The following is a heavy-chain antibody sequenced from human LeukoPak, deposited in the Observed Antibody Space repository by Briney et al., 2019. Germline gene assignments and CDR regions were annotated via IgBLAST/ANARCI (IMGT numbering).Heavy chain of an antibody. V-gene: IGHV3-48*03. D-gene: IGHD3-10*01. CDR3: ARLQWFGGYYFDY. Sequence: GGSLRLSCEASGFTFSSYEMNWVRQAPGKGLEWVSYISSSGSTIYYADSVKGRFTISRDNAKNSLYLQMNSLRAEDTAVYYCARLQWFGGYYFDYWGQGTLVTVSS. CDR1: GFTFSSYE. J-gene: IGHJ4*02. CDR2: ISSSGSTI.